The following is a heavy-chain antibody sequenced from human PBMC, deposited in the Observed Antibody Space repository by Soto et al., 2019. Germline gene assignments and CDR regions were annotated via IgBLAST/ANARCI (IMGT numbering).Heavy chain of an antibody. CDR1: GFTFSTYT. CDR3: TRDGEPL. CDR2: ISTSGDST. D-gene: IGHD3-3*01. Sequence: EAQLVESGGGLVKPGGSLRLACAASGFTFSTYTLNWVRQAPGKGLEWVSSISTSGDSTYYEDSLRDRFTIARDNARASLYLQMDRLRVAGTAMYYCTRDGEPLWGQGTMVTVSS. V-gene: IGHV3-21*01. J-gene: IGHJ3*01.